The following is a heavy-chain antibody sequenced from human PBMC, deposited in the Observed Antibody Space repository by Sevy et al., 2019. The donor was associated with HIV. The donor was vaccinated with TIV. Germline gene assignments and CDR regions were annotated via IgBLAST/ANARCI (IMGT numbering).Heavy chain of an antibody. CDR2: IKKDGSEK. Sequence: GGSLRLSCAASGFTFSSYWMTWVRQAPGKGLEWVANIKKDGSEKYYVDSVKGRFTISRDNAKNSLYLQMNSLRAEDTALYYCARDCNSNTCLWGLDVWGQRTTVTVSS. D-gene: IGHD2-2*01. CDR1: GFTFSSYW. V-gene: IGHV3-7*03. CDR3: ARDCNSNTCLWGLDV. J-gene: IGHJ6*02.